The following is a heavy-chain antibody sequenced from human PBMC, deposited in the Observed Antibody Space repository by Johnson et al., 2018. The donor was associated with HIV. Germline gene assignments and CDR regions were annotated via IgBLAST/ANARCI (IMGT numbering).Heavy chain of an antibody. V-gene: IGHV3-49*02. Sequence: KYASSVTGRFTISRDDSKSIAYLQMNSLKIEDTAMYYCRSHGTTDDAFYFWGQGTMVTVSS. J-gene: IGHJ3*01. CDR3: RSHGTTDDAFYF. D-gene: IGHD1-7*01.